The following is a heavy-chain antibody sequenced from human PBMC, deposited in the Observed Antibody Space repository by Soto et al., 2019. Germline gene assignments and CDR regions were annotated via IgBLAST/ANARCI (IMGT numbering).Heavy chain of an antibody. Sequence: GGSLRLSCAASGFTFSSYAMSWVRQAPGKGLEWVSAISGSGGSTYYADSVKGRFTISRDNSKNTLYLQMNSLRAEDTAVYYCAKDSGDYGDYGYYFDYWGQGTLVTVSS. CDR3: AKDSGDYGDYGYYFDY. CDR1: GFTFSSYA. J-gene: IGHJ4*02. CDR2: ISGSGGST. V-gene: IGHV3-23*01. D-gene: IGHD4-17*01.